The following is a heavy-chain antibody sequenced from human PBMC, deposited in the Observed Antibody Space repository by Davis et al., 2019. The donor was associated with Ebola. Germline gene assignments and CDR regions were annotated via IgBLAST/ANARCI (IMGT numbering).Heavy chain of an antibody. J-gene: IGHJ4*02. CDR1: GGSISSSSYY. CDR2: IYYSGST. V-gene: IGHV4-39*01. Sequence: MPSETLSLTCTVSGGSISSSSYYWGWLRQPPGKGLEWIGSIYYSGSTYYNPSLKSRVTISVDTSKNQFSLKLSSVTAADTAVYYCAGQYSNRHGFPKSVKEFDYWGQGTLVTVSS. CDR3: AGQYSNRHGFPKSVKEFDY. D-gene: IGHD6-13*01.